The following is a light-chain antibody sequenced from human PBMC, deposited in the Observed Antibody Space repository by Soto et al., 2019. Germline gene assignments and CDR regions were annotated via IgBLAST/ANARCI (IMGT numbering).Light chain of an antibody. CDR2: SDS. J-gene: IGLJ2*01. Sequence: QSVLTQPPSASVTPGQRVTISCSGSTSNIGSNTVNWYQHLPGSAPKLLIHSDSQRPSGVPDRFSGSKSGTSASLAISGLQSEDEADYFCAAWDDSLNGFVIFGGGTKLTVL. CDR1: TSNIGSNT. CDR3: AAWDDSLNGFVI. V-gene: IGLV1-44*01.